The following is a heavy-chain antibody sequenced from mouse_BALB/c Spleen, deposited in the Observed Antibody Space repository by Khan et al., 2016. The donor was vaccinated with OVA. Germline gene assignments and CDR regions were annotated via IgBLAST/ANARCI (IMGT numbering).Heavy chain of an antibody. CDR1: GYTFTSYY. J-gene: IGHJ3*01. V-gene: IGHV1S81*02. D-gene: IGHD2-2*01. CDR2: INPSSGGT. CDR3: TRSGYGSFAY. Sequence: QVHVKQSGAELVKPGASVRLSCKASGYTFTSYYLYWVKQRPGQGLEWIGDINPSSGGTNFHEKFKSKATLTVDKSYSTAYIQLNSLTSEDSAVYYCTRSGYGSFAYWGQGTLVTVSA.